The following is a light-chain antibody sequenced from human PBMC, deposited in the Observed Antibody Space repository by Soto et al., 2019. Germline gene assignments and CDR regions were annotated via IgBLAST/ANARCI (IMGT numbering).Light chain of an antibody. V-gene: IGKV1-5*03. Sequence: DIQMTQSPSTLSASVGDRVIITCRASQSISSWLAWYQQKPGKAPKLLIYKASSLESGVPSRLSGSGSGTEFTLPIRSLQPDDFATYYCQHYNNYSTFGQGTKVDIK. CDR1: QSISSW. CDR3: QHYNNYST. CDR2: KAS. J-gene: IGKJ1*01.